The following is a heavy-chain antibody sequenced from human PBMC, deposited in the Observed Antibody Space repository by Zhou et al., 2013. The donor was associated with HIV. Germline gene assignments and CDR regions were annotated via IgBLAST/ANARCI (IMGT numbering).Heavy chain of an antibody. Sequence: QVQLVQSGAEVKKPGSSVKVSCKASGGTFSSYAISWVRQAPGQGLEWMGGIIPIFGTANYAQKFQGRVTITTDESTSTAYMELSSLRSEDTAVYYCARGYCSSTSCPREYFQHWGQGTLVTVSS. CDR3: ARGYCSSTSCPREYFQH. V-gene: IGHV1-69*05. CDR2: IIPIFGTA. J-gene: IGHJ1*01. CDR1: GGTFSSYA. D-gene: IGHD2-2*01.